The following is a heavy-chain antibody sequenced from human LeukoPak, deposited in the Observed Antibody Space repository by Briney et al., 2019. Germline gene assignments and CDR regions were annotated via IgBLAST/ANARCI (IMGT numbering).Heavy chain of an antibody. D-gene: IGHD3-22*01. CDR3: ARTRAFYDSSGPGDY. V-gene: IGHV1-2*06. J-gene: IGHJ4*02. CDR1: GYTFTGYY. Sequence: ASVKVSCKASGYTFTGYYMHWVRQAPGQGLEGMGRINPNSGGTNYAQKFQGRVTMTRDTSISTAYMELSRLRSDDTAVYYCARTRAFYDSSGPGDYWGQGTLVTVSS. CDR2: INPNSGGT.